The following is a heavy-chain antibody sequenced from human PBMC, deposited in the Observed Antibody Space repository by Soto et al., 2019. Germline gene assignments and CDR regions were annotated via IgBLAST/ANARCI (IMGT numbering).Heavy chain of an antibody. CDR1: GFTFSSYA. J-gene: IGHJ6*03. CDR2: ISSNGGST. CDR3: ASGRTYYYYYMDV. D-gene: IGHD2-15*01. V-gene: IGHV3-64*01. Sequence: PGGSLRLSCAASGFTFSSYAMHWVRQAPGKGLEYVSAISSNGGSTYYANSVKGRFTISRDNSKNTLYLQMGSLRAEDMAVYYCASGRTYYYYYMDVWGKGTTVTVSS.